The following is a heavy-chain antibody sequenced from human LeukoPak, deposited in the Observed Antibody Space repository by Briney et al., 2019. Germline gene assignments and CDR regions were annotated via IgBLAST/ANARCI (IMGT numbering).Heavy chain of an antibody. D-gene: IGHD3-16*02. CDR3: ARCDDYVWGSYRCGGFDY. Sequence: GGSLGLSCAASGFTFSSYSMNWVRQAPGKGLEWVSYISSSSSTIYYADSVKGRFTISRDNAKNSLYLQMNSLRAEDTAVYYCARCDDYVWGSYRCGGFDYWGQGTLVTVSS. CDR1: GFTFSSYS. CDR2: ISSSSSTI. V-gene: IGHV3-48*01. J-gene: IGHJ4*02.